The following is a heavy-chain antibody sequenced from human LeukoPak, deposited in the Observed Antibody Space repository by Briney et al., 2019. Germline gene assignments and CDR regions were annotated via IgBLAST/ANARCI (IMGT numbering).Heavy chain of an antibody. CDR2: IYYSGST. CDR3: ARQYYDFWSGYPRRTDHSVTPVWFDP. J-gene: IGHJ5*02. Sequence: SETLSLTCTVSGGSISSYYWSWLRQPPGKGLEWIGYIYYSGSTNYNPSLKSRVTISVDTSKNQFSLKLRSVAAADTAVYYCARQYYDFWSGYPRRTDHSVTPVWFDPWGQGTLVSVSS. D-gene: IGHD3-3*01. CDR1: GGSISSYY. V-gene: IGHV4-59*01.